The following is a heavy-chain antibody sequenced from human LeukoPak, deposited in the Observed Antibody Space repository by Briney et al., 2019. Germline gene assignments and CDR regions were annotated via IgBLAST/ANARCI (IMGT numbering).Heavy chain of an antibody. J-gene: IGHJ6*02. CDR1: GGSISSSY. D-gene: IGHD6-19*01. V-gene: IGHV4-59*01. Sequence: TSQTLSLTCTVSGGSISSSYWSWVRQPPGKGLEWIGYIDNSGSTNYNPSLKSRVTISLDTPKSQFSLKLGSVTAADTAVYYCARAPLYSGGSGWSIYYFYAMDVWGQGTTVTVSS. CDR2: IDNSGST. CDR3: ARAPLYSGGSGWSIYYFYAMDV.